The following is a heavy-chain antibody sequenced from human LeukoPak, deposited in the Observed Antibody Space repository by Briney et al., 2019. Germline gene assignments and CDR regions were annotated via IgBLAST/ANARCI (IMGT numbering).Heavy chain of an antibody. V-gene: IGHV4-30-2*01. CDR3: ARALRGIRDAFDI. CDR1: GGSISSGGYS. J-gene: IGHJ3*02. Sequence: SQTLSLTCAVSGGSISSGGYSWSWIRQPPGKGLEWIGYIYHSGSTYYNPFLKSRVTISVDRSKNQFSLKLSSVTAADTAVYYCARALRGIRDAFDIWGQGTMVTVSS. D-gene: IGHD3-3*02. CDR2: IYHSGST.